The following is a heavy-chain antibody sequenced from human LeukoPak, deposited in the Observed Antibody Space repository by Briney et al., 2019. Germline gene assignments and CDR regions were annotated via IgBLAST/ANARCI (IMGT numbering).Heavy chain of an antibody. CDR1: GGSLSSYY. J-gene: IGHJ4*02. Sequence: PSETLSLTCTVSGGSLSSYYWSWIRQPAGKGLEWIGRIYTSGSTNYNPSLKSRVTMSVDTSKNQFSLKLSSVTAADTAVYYCAREGRYCSSTSCVIDYWGQGTLVTVSS. CDR3: AREGRYCSSTSCVIDY. CDR2: IYTSGST. V-gene: IGHV4-4*07. D-gene: IGHD2-2*01.